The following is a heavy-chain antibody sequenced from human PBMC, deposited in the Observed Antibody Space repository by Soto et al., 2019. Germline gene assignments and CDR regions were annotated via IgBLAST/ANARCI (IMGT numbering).Heavy chain of an antibody. CDR2: IKSKTDGGTT. CDR1: GFTFSNAW. J-gene: IGHJ6*03. V-gene: IGHV3-15*01. CDR3: TATYYDYIWGSYRSTGYYYYYMDV. Sequence: EVQLVESGGGLVKPGGSLRLSCAASGFTFSNAWMSWVRQAPGKGLEWVGRIKSKTDGGTTDYAAPVKGRFTISRDDSKNTLYLQMNSLKTEDTAVYCCTATYYDYIWGSYRSTGYYYYYMDVWGKGTTVTVSS. D-gene: IGHD3-16*02.